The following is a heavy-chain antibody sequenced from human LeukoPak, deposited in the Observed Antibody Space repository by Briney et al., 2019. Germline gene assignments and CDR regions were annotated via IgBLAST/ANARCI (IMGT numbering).Heavy chain of an antibody. CDR3: ARTYGSSGLGYFDL. Sequence: SETLSLTCTVSRGSFSSYYWSWMGRPPWKEVEGMGHIYYSGSASCNPSLKSRVTMSVDTSKNQFPLKLSSVTAADTAVYYCARTYGSSGLGYFDLWGRGTLVTVSS. CDR1: RGSFSSYY. CDR2: IYYSGSA. J-gene: IGHJ2*01. V-gene: IGHV4-59*01. D-gene: IGHD6-13*01.